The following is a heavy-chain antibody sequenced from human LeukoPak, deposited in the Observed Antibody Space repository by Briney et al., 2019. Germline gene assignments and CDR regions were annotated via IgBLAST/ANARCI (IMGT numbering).Heavy chain of an antibody. J-gene: IGHJ5*02. CDR3: ARDINGYYYDSHGYYPTDL. CDR1: GYIFTSYD. CDR2: ISVYNGNT. D-gene: IGHD3-22*01. V-gene: IGHV1-18*01. Sequence: ASVKVSCKASGYIFTSYDISWVRQAPGQGLEWMGWISVYNGNTNYPQRLQGRVTMTTDTSTTTAYMELRSLRSDDTAVYYCARDINGYYYDSHGYYPTDLWGQGTLVIVSS.